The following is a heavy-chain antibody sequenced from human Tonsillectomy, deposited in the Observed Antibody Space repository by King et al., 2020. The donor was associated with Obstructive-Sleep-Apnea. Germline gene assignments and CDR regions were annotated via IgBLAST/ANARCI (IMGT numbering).Heavy chain of an antibody. CDR3: AKGGGAAAYYYYGMDV. D-gene: IGHD6-13*01. J-gene: IGHJ6*02. V-gene: IGHV3-23*04. CDR2: ISGSGGST. CDR1: VFTFSSYA. Sequence: VQLVESGGGLVQPGGSLRLSCAASVFTFSSYAMSWVRQAPGKGLEWVSAISGSGGSTYYADSVKGRFTISRDNSKNTLYLQMNSLRAEDTAVYYCAKGGGAAAYYYYGMDVWGQGTTVTVSS.